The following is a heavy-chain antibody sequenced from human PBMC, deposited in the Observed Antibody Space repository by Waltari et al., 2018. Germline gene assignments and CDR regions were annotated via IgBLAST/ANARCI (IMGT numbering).Heavy chain of an antibody. D-gene: IGHD6-19*01. CDR2: ISGGGRMYT. CDR1: GFSFSSYD. V-gene: IGHV3-21*01. J-gene: IGHJ4*02. CDR3: TRDLYGSGGDYFDP. Sequence: DVQLVESGGGLVKPGGSLRLSCAASGFSFSSYDLIWVRQAPGGGLVVVALISGGGRMYTFYTDSVKGRFTISRDNAKNSLFLQMNSLRAEDTAVYYCTRDLYGSGGDYFDPWGQGTLVTVSS.